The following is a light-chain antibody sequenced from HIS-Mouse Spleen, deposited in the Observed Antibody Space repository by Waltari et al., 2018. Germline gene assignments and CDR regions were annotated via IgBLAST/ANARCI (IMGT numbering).Light chain of an antibody. Sequence: SYFLTQPPSLSVAPGQTARITCGGNDIGVKRVHLYQQKPGQAPVLVVYDDCDRPSGIPERFSGSNSVNTATLTISRVEAGDEADYYCQVWDSSSDHWVFGGGTKLTVL. CDR3: QVWDSSSDHWV. J-gene: IGLJ3*02. CDR2: DDC. CDR1: DIGVKR. V-gene: IGLV3-21*02.